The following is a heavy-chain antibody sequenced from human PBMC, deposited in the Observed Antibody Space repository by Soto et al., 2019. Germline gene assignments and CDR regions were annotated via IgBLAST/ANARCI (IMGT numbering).Heavy chain of an antibody. D-gene: IGHD6-13*01. Sequence: GGSLRLSCTASGFTFGDYAMSWVRQAPGKGLEWVGFIRIKAYGGTTEYAASVKGRFTISRDDSKSIAYLQMNSLKTEDTAVYYCTRNIQQLAHYYYYGMDVWGQGTTVTVSS. CDR1: GFTFGDYA. J-gene: IGHJ6*02. CDR2: IRIKAYGGTT. V-gene: IGHV3-49*04. CDR3: TRNIQQLAHYYYYGMDV.